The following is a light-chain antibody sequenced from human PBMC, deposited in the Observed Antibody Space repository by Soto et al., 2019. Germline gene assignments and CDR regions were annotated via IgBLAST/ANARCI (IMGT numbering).Light chain of an antibody. J-gene: IGLJ2*01. CDR2: DVS. CDR1: SGDIGDYKY. CDR3: SSYTSTNFVI. Sequence: QSVLTQPASVSGSPGQSITISCTGSSGDIGDYKYVSWYKQHPGKAPKLMIYDVSNRPSGVSNRFSGSKSGNTASLTISGLQAEDEADYYFSSYTSTNFVIFGGGTKLTVL. V-gene: IGLV2-14*01.